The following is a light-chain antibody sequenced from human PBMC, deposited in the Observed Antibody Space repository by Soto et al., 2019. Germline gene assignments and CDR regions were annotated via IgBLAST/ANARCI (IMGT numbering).Light chain of an antibody. CDR3: CSYAGSYTRV. CDR1: SSDVGGYKY. J-gene: IGLJ3*02. Sequence: QSALTQPRSVSGSPGQSVTISCTGTSSDVGGYKYVSWYQQHPGKAPKLMIYDVSERPSGVPDRFSGSKSGNTASLTISGLQSEDEAYYYCCSYAGSYTRVFGGGTKLTVL. V-gene: IGLV2-11*01. CDR2: DVS.